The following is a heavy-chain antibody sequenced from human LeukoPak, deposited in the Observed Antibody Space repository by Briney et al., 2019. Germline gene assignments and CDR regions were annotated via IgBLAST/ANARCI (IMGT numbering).Heavy chain of an antibody. CDR3: ARTRARSPYYYYYMDV. D-gene: IGHD2-15*01. J-gene: IGHJ6*03. Sequence: SETLSLTCTVSGYSISSGYYWGWIRQPPGKGVGWIGSIYHSGSTYYNPSLKSRVTISVDTSKNQFSLKLSSVTAADTAVYYCARTRARSPYYYYYMDVWGKGTTVTVSS. CDR1: GYSISSGYY. V-gene: IGHV4-38-2*02. CDR2: IYHSGST.